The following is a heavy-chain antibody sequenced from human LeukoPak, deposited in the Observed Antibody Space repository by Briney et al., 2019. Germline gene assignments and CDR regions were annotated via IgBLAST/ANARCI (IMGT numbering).Heavy chain of an antibody. D-gene: IGHD6-13*01. Sequence: ASVKVSCKASGYTFTSYGISWVRQAPGQGLEWMGWISAYNGNTNYAQKLQGRVTMTTDTSTSTAYMELRSLRSDDTAVYYCARDRPQRLVLSEAFDIWGQGTMVTVSS. V-gene: IGHV1-18*01. CDR1: GYTFTSYG. J-gene: IGHJ3*02. CDR2: ISAYNGNT. CDR3: ARDRPQRLVLSEAFDI.